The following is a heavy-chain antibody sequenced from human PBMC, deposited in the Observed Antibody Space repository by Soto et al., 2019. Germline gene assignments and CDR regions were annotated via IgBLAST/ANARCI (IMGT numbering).Heavy chain of an antibody. CDR2: IDWDDDK. J-gene: IGHJ6*02. CDR1: GFSLSTSGMC. V-gene: IGHV2-70*11. Sequence: GPTLVNPTQTLTLTCTFSGFSLSTSGMCVSWIRQPPGKALEWLARIDWDDDKYYSTSLKTRLTISKDTSKNQVVLTMTNMDPVDTATYYCARDSVALYYYYYGMDVWGQGTTVTVSS. CDR3: ARDSVALYYYYYGMDV. D-gene: IGHD2-21*01.